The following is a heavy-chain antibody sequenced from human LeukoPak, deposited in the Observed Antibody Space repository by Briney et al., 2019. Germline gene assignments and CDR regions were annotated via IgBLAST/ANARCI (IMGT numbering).Heavy chain of an antibody. D-gene: IGHD3-10*01. V-gene: IGHV3-74*01. Sequence: GGSLRLSCSASGFTFCSHWMHWVRQDPGKGLVWVSRINGDGSSTSYADSVKGRFTISRDNAENTLYLRMNSLRAEDTAVYYCAREGVGPYSGSSDYWGQGTLVTISS. CDR2: INGDGSST. CDR3: AREGVGPYSGSSDY. J-gene: IGHJ4*02. CDR1: GFTFCSHW.